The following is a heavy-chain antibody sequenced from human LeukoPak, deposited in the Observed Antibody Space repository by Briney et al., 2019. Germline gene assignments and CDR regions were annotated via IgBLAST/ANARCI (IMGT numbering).Heavy chain of an antibody. V-gene: IGHV3-9*01. CDR2: ISWNSGSI. CDR1: GFTFDDYP. D-gene: IGHD6-25*01. Sequence: PGGSLSFSCAASGFTFDDYPLHWVRQPPGRGREWVSGISWNSGSIGYADSVKGRFTISRDNAKNSLYLQMNSLRAEDTALYYCAKGAAVDYWGQGTLVTVSS. CDR3: AKGAAVDY. J-gene: IGHJ4*02.